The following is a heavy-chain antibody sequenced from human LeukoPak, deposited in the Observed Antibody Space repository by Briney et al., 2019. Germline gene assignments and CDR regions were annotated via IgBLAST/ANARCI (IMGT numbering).Heavy chain of an antibody. CDR3: ARDYPLDY. Sequence: GGSLRLSCAASGFTFSTYWMHWVRQALGKGLVWVSHINTVGSRTDYTDSVKGRFTISRDNAKNSLYLQMNSLRAEDTAVYYCARDYPLDYWGQGTLVTVSS. J-gene: IGHJ4*02. V-gene: IGHV3-74*01. CDR1: GFTFSTYW. CDR2: INTVGSRT.